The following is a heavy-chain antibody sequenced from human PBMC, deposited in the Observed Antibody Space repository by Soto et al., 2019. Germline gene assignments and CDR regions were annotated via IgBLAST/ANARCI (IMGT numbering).Heavy chain of an antibody. CDR2: IYYSGST. Sequence: QVQLQESGPGLVKPSQTLSLTCTVSGGSISTGGYYWTWIRQHPGKGLEWIGYIYYSGSTYYNPSRESRVTISVDTSKNQFSLKLSSVKTEDTAGYYCARGLSVTLFDNWGQGTLVTVSS. V-gene: IGHV4-31*03. J-gene: IGHJ4*02. D-gene: IGHD4-17*01. CDR3: ARGLSVTLFDN. CDR1: GGSISTGGYY.